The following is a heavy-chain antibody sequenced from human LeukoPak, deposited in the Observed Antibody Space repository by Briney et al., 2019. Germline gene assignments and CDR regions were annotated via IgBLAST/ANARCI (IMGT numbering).Heavy chain of an antibody. J-gene: IGHJ4*02. Sequence: GGSLRLSCAASGFTFSSYTMHWVRQAPGKGLEWVAVISYDGSIKYYADSVKDRFTISRDNSKNTLYLQMNSLRPEDTAVYYCARGGIYDILTGYYDYWGQGTLVTVSS. CDR2: ISYDGSIK. V-gene: IGHV3-30*04. D-gene: IGHD3-9*01. CDR3: ARGGIYDILTGYYDY. CDR1: GFTFSSYT.